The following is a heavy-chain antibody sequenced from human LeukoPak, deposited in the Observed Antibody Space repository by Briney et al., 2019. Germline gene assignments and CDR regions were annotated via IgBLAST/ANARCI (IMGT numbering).Heavy chain of an antibody. CDR3: ASMAAANRGIDY. D-gene: IGHD6-13*01. V-gene: IGHV4-4*07. Sequence: SETLSLTCTVSGGSISTYYWSWIRQPAGKGLEWIGRIYTSGTTNYNPSLKSRVTMSLDTSKNQFSLNLSSVTAADTAVYYCASMAAANRGIDYWGQGTLVTISS. J-gene: IGHJ4*02. CDR2: IYTSGTT. CDR1: GGSISTYY.